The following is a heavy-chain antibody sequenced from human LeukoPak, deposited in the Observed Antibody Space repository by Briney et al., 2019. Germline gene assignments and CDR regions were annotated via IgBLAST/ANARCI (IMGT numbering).Heavy chain of an antibody. Sequence: PSETLSLTCTVSGGPISSYYWSWIRQPAGKGLEWIGRIYTSGSTNYNPSLKSRVTMSVDTSKNQFSLKLSSVTAADTAVYYCARAPDYYGSGSYLWFGPWGQGTLVTVSS. CDR1: GGPISSYY. D-gene: IGHD3-10*01. J-gene: IGHJ5*02. CDR3: ARAPDYYGSGSYLWFGP. CDR2: IYTSGST. V-gene: IGHV4-4*07.